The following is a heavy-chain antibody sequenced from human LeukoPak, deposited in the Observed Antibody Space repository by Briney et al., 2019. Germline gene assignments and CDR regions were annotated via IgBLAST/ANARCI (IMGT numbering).Heavy chain of an antibody. V-gene: IGHV1-69*06. CDR2: IIPIFGTA. J-gene: IGHJ6*02. D-gene: IGHD6-13*01. CDR1: GGTFSSYA. CDR3: ASGIAAAGRGRGYYYGMDV. Sequence: SVKVSCKASGGTFSSYAISWVRQAPGQGLEWMGGIIPIFGTANYAQKFQGRVTITADKSTSTAYMELSSLRSEDTAVYYCASGIAAAGRGRGYYYGMDVWGQGTTVTVSS.